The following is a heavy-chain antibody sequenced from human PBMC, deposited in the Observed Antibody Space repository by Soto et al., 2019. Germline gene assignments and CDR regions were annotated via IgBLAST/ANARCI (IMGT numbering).Heavy chain of an antibody. J-gene: IGHJ4*02. V-gene: IGHV4-61*03. CDR2: IYNSGNT. D-gene: IGHD3-22*01. CDR3: ARLDDSSGYFYVSQ. CDR1: GGSVSSGLYY. Sequence: SETLSLTCTVSGGSVSSGLYYWSWIRQPPGKGLEWIGYIYNSGNTNYNPSLKSRVTISVDTSKNHFSLKVTSVTAADKAVYYCARLDDSSGYFYVSQWGPGTLVTVSS.